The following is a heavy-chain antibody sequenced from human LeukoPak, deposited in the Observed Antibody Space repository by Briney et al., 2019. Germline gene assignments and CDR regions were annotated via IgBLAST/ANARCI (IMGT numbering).Heavy chain of an antibody. D-gene: IGHD3-22*01. V-gene: IGHV4-59*08. CDR1: GGSISSYY. CDR2: IYYSGST. J-gene: IGHJ4*02. Sequence: SETLSLTCTVSGGSISSYYWSWIRQPPGKGLEWIGYIYYSGSTNYNPSLKSRVTISVDTSKNQFSLKLSSVTAADTAVYYCARLPFLYDNSGYYYDYWGQGTLVTVSS. CDR3: ARLPFLYDNSGYYYDY.